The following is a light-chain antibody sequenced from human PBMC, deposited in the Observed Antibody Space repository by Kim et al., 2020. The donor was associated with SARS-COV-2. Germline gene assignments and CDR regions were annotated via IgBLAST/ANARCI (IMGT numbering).Light chain of an antibody. CDR3: CSYASGGIFVL. J-gene: IGLJ2*01. CDR1: NRDIGGYDR. CDR2: EVS. V-gene: IGLV2-18*02. Sequence: QSVTISCTGTNRDIGGYDRVSWYQQAPGTAPKVIIYEVSHRPLGVPDRFSGSKSGNTASLTISGLQTDDEAVYHCCSYASGGIFVLFGGGTQLTVL.